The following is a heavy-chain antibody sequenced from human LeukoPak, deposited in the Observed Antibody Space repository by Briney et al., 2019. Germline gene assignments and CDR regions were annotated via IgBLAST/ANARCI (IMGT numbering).Heavy chain of an antibody. CDR2: IDPNSGGT. J-gene: IGHJ6*02. V-gene: IGHV1-2*02. D-gene: IGHD3-10*01. Sequence: ASVTVSCTASGYSFTVYYIHGVRQAPGQGLEWMGWIDPNSGGTKCAQNFHGSVTMTRDTSITTAYMEVSRLISDDTAVYYCARAYTYRSGQRYYWFMDVWGQGTTVTVSS. CDR1: GYSFTVYY. CDR3: ARAYTYRSGQRYYWFMDV.